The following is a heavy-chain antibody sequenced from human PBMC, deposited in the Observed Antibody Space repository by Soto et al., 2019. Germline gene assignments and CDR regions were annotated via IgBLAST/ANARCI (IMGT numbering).Heavy chain of an antibody. CDR1: GGTFSSYT. J-gene: IGHJ4*02. CDR2: IIPILGIA. V-gene: IGHV1-69*08. D-gene: IGHD4-17*01. CDR3: ARDLCGDYEALVFDY. Sequence: QVQLVQSGAEVQKPGSAVKVSCKASGGTFSSYTISWVRQAPGQGLEWMGRIIPILGIANYAQKFQGRVTITADKSTSTAYMDLSSLRSEDTAVYYCARDLCGDYEALVFDYWGQGTLVTVSS.